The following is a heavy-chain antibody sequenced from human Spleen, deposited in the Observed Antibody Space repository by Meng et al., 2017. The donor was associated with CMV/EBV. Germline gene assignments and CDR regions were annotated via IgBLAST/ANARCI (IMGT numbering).Heavy chain of an antibody. CDR3: ARARGEYGDYVDYFDY. CDR1: GFTFSSYA. J-gene: IGHJ4*02. V-gene: IGHV3-23*01. D-gene: IGHD4-17*01. Sequence: GGSLRLSCAASGFTFSSYAMSWVRQAPGKGLEWVSAIRGSGEREFYADSVKGRFTISRDNSKNTLYLQMNSLRVEDTAVYYCARARGEYGDYVDYFDYWGQGALVTVSS. CDR2: IRGSGERE.